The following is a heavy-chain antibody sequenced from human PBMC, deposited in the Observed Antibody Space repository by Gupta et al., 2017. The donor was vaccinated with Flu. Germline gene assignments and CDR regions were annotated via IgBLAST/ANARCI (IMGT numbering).Heavy chain of an antibody. CDR1: GFTFITYE. Sequence: VHLVESGGGLVQPGGSLRPSCAASGFTFITYEMNWVRQAPGRGLEWLSYISSSGDTIWYADSVKGRFTVSRDNAKNSVFLQMNSLRAEDTAVYYCAREGVELERRGANFDFWGQGTLVTVSS. CDR3: AREGVELERRGANFDF. J-gene: IGHJ4*02. D-gene: IGHD1-1*01. CDR2: ISSSGDTI. V-gene: IGHV3-48*03.